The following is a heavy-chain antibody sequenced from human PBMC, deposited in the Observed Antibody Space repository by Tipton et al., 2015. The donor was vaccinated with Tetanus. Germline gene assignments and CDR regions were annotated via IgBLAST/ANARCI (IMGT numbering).Heavy chain of an antibody. CDR2: IYYSGST. V-gene: IGHV4-39*01. J-gene: IGHJ4*02. CDR1: GGSISSSSYY. Sequence: TLSLTCTVSGGSISSSSYYWGWIRQPPGKGLEWIGSIYYSGSTYYNPSLKSRVTISVDTSKNQFSLKLSSVTAADTAVYYCARHDLRLRELSLLSPFDYWGQGTLVTVSS. CDR3: ARHDLRLRELSLLSPFDY. D-gene: IGHD3-16*02.